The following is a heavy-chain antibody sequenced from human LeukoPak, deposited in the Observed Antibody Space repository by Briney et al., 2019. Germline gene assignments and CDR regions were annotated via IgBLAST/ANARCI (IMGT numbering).Heavy chain of an antibody. D-gene: IGHD3-22*01. J-gene: IGHJ4*02. CDR1: GFTFSSYA. CDR2: ISYDGSNK. Sequence: GRSLRLSCAASGFTFSSYAMHWVRQAPGKGLEWVAVISYDGSNKYYADSVKGRFTISRDNSKNTLYPQMNSLRAEDTAVYYCARGSRYYYDSSGYYYRNFDYWGQGTLVTVSS. V-gene: IGHV3-30*04. CDR3: ARGSRYYYDSSGYYYRNFDY.